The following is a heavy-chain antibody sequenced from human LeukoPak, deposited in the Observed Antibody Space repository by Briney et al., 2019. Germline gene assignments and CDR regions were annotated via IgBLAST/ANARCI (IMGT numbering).Heavy chain of an antibody. V-gene: IGHV3-23*01. D-gene: IGHD3-10*01. J-gene: IGHJ4*02. CDR1: GLTFSSYA. Sequence: RGGSLRLSCAASGLTFSSYAMSWVRQATGEGLEWVSAIRGSGGSTYYADSVKGRFTISRDNSKNTLYLQMNSLRAEDTAVYYCAKDPYYYWGQGTLVTVSS. CDR2: IRGSGGST. CDR3: AKDPYYY.